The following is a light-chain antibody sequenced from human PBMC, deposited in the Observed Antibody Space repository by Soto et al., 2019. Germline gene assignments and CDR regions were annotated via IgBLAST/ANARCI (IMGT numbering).Light chain of an antibody. CDR2: GTS. CDR3: QKVNSYPRA. CDR1: QDISNY. Sequence: DIQLTQSPSFLSASVGDRVTITCRASQDISNYLDWYQQKPGKAPKFLIYGTSTLQSGVPSRFSGSGSGTGFTPTISSQQPEDFAIFFCQKVNSYPRAFGGGTKVEIK. V-gene: IGKV1-9*01. J-gene: IGKJ4*01.